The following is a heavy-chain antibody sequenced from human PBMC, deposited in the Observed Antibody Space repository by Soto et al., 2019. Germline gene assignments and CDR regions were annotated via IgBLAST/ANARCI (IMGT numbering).Heavy chain of an antibody. D-gene: IGHD2-2*01. Sequence: GGSLRLSCVASGFTFSSYWMSWVRQAPGKGLEWVANIKQDGSEKYYVDSVKGRFTISRDNAKNSLYLQMNSLRAEDTAVYYCARAGSSTSSIDAFDIWGQGTMVTVSS. CDR2: IKQDGSEK. CDR3: ARAGSSTSSIDAFDI. J-gene: IGHJ3*02. CDR1: GFTFSSYW. V-gene: IGHV3-7*03.